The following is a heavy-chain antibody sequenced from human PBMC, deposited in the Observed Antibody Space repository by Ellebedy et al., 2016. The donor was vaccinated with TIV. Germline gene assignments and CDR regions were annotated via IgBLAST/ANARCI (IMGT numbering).Heavy chain of an antibody. V-gene: IGHV3-7*01. J-gene: IGHJ4*02. CDR3: AGHAAIGTKTFNF. Sequence: PGGSLRLSCAASGYTFSDDWMIWVRQAPGKGLEWVAKINPDGSVEAYVDSVKGRFAISRNNAKNSLYLQMNSLRAEDTAVYFCAGHAAIGTKTFNFWGQGTLVTVSS. D-gene: IGHD2/OR15-2a*01. CDR1: GYTFSDDW. CDR2: INPDGSVE.